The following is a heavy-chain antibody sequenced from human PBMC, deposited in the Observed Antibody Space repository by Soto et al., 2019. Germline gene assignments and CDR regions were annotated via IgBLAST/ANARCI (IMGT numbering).Heavy chain of an antibody. Sequence: SETLSLTCTVSCGSIDYYYWSWIRQPPGKGLEWIGCVSDSGSTNYNPSLRSRVTISVDTSKNQFSLNVNSVAAADTAVYYCARDSTSWFPYHGIDVWGQGTTVTVSS. J-gene: IGHJ6*02. V-gene: IGHV4-59*01. CDR2: VSDSGST. D-gene: IGHD6-13*01. CDR1: CGSIDYYY. CDR3: ARDSTSWFPYHGIDV.